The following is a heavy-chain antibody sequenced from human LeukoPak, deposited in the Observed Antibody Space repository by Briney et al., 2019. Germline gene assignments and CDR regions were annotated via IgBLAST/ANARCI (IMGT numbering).Heavy chain of an antibody. Sequence: SETLSLTCTVSGGSISSGSYYWSWIRQPPGKGLEWIGYIYYSGSTNYNPSLKSRVTISVDTSKNQFSLKLSSVTAADTAVYYCARWNTVTTRESYYFDYWGQGTLVTVSS. J-gene: IGHJ4*02. D-gene: IGHD4-17*01. CDR2: IYYSGST. CDR1: GGSISSGSYY. V-gene: IGHV4-61*01. CDR3: ARWNTVTTRESYYFDY.